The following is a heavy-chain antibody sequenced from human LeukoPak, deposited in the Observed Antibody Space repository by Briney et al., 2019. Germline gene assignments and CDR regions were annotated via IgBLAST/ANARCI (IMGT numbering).Heavy chain of an antibody. CDR2: IYYSGST. CDR3: ASPHSGSYYYY. J-gene: IGHJ4*02. V-gene: IGHV4-39*07. CDR1: GFTFSSYW. Sequence: GSLRLSCAASGFTFSSYWMSWVRQAPGKGLEWIGSIYYSGSTYYNPSLKSRVTILVDTSKNQFSLKLSSVTAADTAVYYCASPHSGSYYYYWGQGTLVTVSS. D-gene: IGHD1-26*01.